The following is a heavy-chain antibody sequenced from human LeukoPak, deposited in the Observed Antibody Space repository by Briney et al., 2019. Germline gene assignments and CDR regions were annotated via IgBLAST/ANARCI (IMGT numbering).Heavy chain of an antibody. J-gene: IGHJ5*02. CDR1: GYSISSDKY. Sequence: SETLSLTCEVSGYSISSDKYWGWIRQPPGKGLEWIGSIYHTGSTYYNPSLKSRVSISVGTSKNQFSLKFTSVTAADTAVYYCARSHSGWQGHNNWFDPWGQGTLVTVSS. CDR3: ARSHSGWQGHNNWFDP. D-gene: IGHD6-19*01. V-gene: IGHV4-38-2*01. CDR2: IYHTGST.